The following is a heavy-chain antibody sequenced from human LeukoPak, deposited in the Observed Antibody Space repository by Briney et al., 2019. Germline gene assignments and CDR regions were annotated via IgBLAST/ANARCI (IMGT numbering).Heavy chain of an antibody. CDR1: GGTFSSYA. CDR3: ARAQVGGIVARRYFDY. D-gene: IGHD1-26*01. V-gene: IGHV1-69*01. CDR2: IIPIFGTA. Sequence: GASVKVSCKASGGTFSSYAISWVRQAPGQGLEWMGGIIPIFGTANYAQKFQGRVTITADESTSTAYMELSSLRSEDTAVYYCARAQVGGIVARRYFDYWGQGTLVTVPS. J-gene: IGHJ4*02.